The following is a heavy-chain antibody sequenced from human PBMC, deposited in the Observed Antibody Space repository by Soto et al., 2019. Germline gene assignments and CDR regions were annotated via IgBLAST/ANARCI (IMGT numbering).Heavy chain of an antibody. V-gene: IGHV3-53*01. J-gene: IGHJ4*02. Sequence: GGARRLSCAASGFTVSSTYLTWVRQAPGEGLEWVASLYTGSDTVYADAVKGRFTNYRDSYTNTFHLHINSPRAADTAMYFCPRSRYTGTYSGRFLDYWGQGSMVTVSS. CDR2: LYTGSDT. D-gene: IGHD1-26*01. CDR3: PRSRYTGTYSGRFLDY. CDR1: GFTVSSTY.